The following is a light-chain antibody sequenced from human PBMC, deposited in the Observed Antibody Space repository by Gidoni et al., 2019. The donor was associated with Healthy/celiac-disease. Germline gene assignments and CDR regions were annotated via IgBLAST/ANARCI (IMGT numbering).Light chain of an antibody. CDR2: EVS. Sequence: QSALTQPPSVSGSPGQAVTISCTGTSSDVGSYNRVSWYQQPPGTAPQPMLYEVSNRPSGVPYRFSGSKSGNPASLTISGLQAEDEADYYCSSYTSSSTYVFGTGTKVTVL. CDR1: SSDVGSYNR. V-gene: IGLV2-18*02. J-gene: IGLJ1*01. CDR3: SSYTSSSTYV.